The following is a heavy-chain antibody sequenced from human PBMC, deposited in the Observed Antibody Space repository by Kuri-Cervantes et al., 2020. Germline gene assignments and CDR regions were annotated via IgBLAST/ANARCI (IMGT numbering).Heavy chain of an antibody. CDR2: IDWDDDK. CDR1: GFSLSTSGMR. D-gene: IGHD3-22*01. V-gene: IGHV2-70D*14. J-gene: IGHJ4*02. CDR3: ARNTYYYDSSGYYFDY. Sequence: SGPTLVKPTQTLTLTCTFSGFSLSTSGMRVSWIRQPPGKALEWLARIDWDDDKFYSTSLKTRLTISKDTSKNQVVLTMTNMDPVDTATYYCARNTYYYDSSGYYFDYWGQGTLVTVSS.